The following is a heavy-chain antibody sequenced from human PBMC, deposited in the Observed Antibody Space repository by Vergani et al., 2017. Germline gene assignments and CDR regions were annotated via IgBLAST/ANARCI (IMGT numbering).Heavy chain of an antibody. J-gene: IGHJ5*02. CDR2: ISWNSNSI. Sequence: EVQLEESGGGLVLPGRSLRLSCVASGFTSAGYAMHWVRQPPGKGLECVSGISWNSNSIGYADSVKGRFTISRDNAKNSLYLQMNSLRAEATALYYCAKDLGTSSGGGWFDPWGQGTLVTVSS. V-gene: IGHV3-9*02. CDR3: AKDLGTSSGGGWFDP. D-gene: IGHD6-6*01. CDR1: GFTSAGYA.